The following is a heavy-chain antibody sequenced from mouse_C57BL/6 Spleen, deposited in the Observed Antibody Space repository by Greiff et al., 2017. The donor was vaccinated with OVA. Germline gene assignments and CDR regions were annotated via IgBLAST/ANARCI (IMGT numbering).Heavy chain of an antibody. J-gene: IGHJ4*01. CDR1: GYAFSSSW. CDR2: IYPGDGDT. CDR3: ARGDYYGSSYVGAMDY. Sequence: QVHVKQSGPELVKPGASVKISCKASGYAFSSSWMNWVKQRPGKGLEWIGRIYPGDGDTNYNGKFKGKATLTADKSSSTAYMQLSSLTSEESAVYVCARGDYYGSSYVGAMDYWGQGTSGTVSS. D-gene: IGHD1-1*01. V-gene: IGHV1-82*01.